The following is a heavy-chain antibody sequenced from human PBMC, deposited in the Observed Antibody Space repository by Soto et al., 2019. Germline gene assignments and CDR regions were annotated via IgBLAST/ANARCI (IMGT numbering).Heavy chain of an antibody. Sequence: TSETLSLTCTVSGGSISSYYWSWIRQPPGKGLEWIGYIYYSGSTNYNPSLKSRVTISVDTSKNQFSLKLSSVTAADTAVYYCARVGFGSSGYYYGFDYWGQGTLVTVSS. J-gene: IGHJ4*02. D-gene: IGHD3-22*01. V-gene: IGHV4-59*01. CDR1: GGSISSYY. CDR3: ARVGFGSSGYYYGFDY. CDR2: IYYSGST.